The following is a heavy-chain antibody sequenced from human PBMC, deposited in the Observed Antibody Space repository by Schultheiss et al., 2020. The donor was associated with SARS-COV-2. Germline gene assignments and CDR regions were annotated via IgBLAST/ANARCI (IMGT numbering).Heavy chain of an antibody. CDR3: ARYYYDGTGDNWFDP. V-gene: IGHV4-30-2*01. D-gene: IGHD3-3*01. CDR1: GGPINSGGYS. Sequence: SQTLSLTCTVSGGPINSGGYSWSWIRQPPGKGLEWIGYIYHSGSTYYNPSLKSRVTISVDRSKNQFSLKLSSVTAADTAVYYCARYYYDGTGDNWFDPWGQGTLVTVSS. CDR2: IYHSGST. J-gene: IGHJ5*02.